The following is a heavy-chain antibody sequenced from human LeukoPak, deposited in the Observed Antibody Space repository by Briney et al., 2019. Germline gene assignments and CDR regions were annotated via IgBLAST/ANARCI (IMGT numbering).Heavy chain of an antibody. CDR1: GGSINGYY. J-gene: IGHJ4*02. D-gene: IGHD3-22*01. V-gene: IGHV4-59*01. Sequence: PSETLSLTCTVSGGSINGYYWSWIRQPPGKGLEWIGYIYYSGGTNYSPSLKSRLTISLDTSKNQFSLKLSSVTAADTAAYNCARGGYYDGSGYFDYKYDYWGQGTLVTVSS. CDR3: ARGGYYDGSGYFDYKYDY. CDR2: IYYSGGT.